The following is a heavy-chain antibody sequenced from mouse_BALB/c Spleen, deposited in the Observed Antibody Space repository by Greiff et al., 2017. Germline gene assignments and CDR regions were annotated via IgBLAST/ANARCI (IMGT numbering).Heavy chain of an antibody. Sequence: QVQLQQSGAELVKPGASVKISCKASGYAFSSSWMNWVKQRPGQGLEWIGRIYPGDGDTNYNGKFKGKATLTADKSSSTAYMQLSSLTSVDSAVYFCARKAPHYFDYWGQGTTLTVSS. CDR2: IYPGDGDT. D-gene: IGHD3-2*02. V-gene: IGHV1-80*01. CDR1: GYAFSSSW. CDR3: ARKAPHYFDY. J-gene: IGHJ2*01.